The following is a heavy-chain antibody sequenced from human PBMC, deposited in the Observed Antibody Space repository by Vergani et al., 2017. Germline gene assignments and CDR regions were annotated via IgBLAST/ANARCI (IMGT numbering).Heavy chain of an antibody. J-gene: IGHJ4*02. D-gene: IGHD6-13*01. CDR1: GFTFSNYG. V-gene: IGHV3-30*02. CDR2: IRYDGSNK. CDR3: AKDEGRIAAPGG. Sequence: QVQLVESGGGMVQPGGSLRLYCAASGFTFSNYGMHWVRQAPGKGLEWVAFIRYDGSNKYYADSVKGRFTISRDNSKNTLYLQMNSLRAEDTAVYYCAKDEGRIAAPGGWGQGTLVTVSS.